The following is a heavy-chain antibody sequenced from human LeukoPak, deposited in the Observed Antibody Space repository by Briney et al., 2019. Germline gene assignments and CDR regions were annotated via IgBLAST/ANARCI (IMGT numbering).Heavy chain of an antibody. CDR1: GFTFSSYG. V-gene: IGHV3-30*18. Sequence: GGSLRLSCAASGFTFSSYGMHWVRQAPGKGLEWVAVISYDGCNKYYADSVKGRFTISRDNSKNTLYLQMNSLRSEDTAVYYCAKDLRAQWELHYYGMDVWGQGTTVTVSS. D-gene: IGHD1-26*01. J-gene: IGHJ6*02. CDR2: ISYDGCNK. CDR3: AKDLRAQWELHYYGMDV.